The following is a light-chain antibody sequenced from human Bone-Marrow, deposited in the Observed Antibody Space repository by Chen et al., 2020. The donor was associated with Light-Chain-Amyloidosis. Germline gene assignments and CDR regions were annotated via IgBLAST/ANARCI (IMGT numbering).Light chain of an antibody. J-gene: IGLJ1*01. CDR3: SSYTISSPRV. V-gene: IGLV2-14*01. CDR2: EVT. Sequence: QSALTQPASVSGSPGQSITISCTGTSSDVGGDNHVSWYQQHPDKAPKLMIYEVTNRPSWVPDRFTGSQSNNTASLTICRLQTGDEADYFCSSYTISSPRVFGGGTRVTVL. CDR1: SSDVGGDNH.